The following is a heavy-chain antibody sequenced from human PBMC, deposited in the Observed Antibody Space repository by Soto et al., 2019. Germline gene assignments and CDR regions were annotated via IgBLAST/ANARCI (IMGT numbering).Heavy chain of an antibody. V-gene: IGHV1-18*01. CDR2: ISVYNGFT. J-gene: IGHJ4*02. D-gene: IGHD6-13*01. CDR1: GYTFPTYG. Sequence: QVQLVQSGAEVKKPGASVRVSCRASGYTFPTYGIAWVRQAPGQGREWMGWISVYNGFTHYAQKFRGRVTVTAETSTSTVYMELRSLTSDDTAVYYCAREFEGQSSSWPFDYWGQGTLVTVSS. CDR3: AREFEGQSSSWPFDY.